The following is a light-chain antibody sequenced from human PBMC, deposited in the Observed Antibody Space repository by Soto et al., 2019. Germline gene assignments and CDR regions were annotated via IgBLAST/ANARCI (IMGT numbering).Light chain of an antibody. Sequence: QSVLTQPRSVSGSPGQSVTISCTGTSSDIGGYHFVSWYQQHPGKAPQLMIYDVSTRPSGVPDRFSGSKSGNTASLTISGLQAEDEADYSCCSYAGTYTKFGGGTKLTVL. V-gene: IGLV2-11*01. J-gene: IGLJ3*02. CDR1: SSDIGGYHF. CDR2: DVS. CDR3: CSYAGTYTK.